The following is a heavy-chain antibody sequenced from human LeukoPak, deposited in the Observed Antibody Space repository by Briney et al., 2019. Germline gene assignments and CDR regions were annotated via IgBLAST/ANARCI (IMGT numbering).Heavy chain of an antibody. V-gene: IGHV1-8*03. D-gene: IGHD6-19*01. CDR1: GYTFTSYD. CDR2: MNPNSGNT. J-gene: IGHJ4*02. CDR3: ARKIDSSGWYRRGGYFDY. Sequence: SVKVSCKASGYTFTSYDINWVRQATGQGLEWMGWMNPNSGNTGYAQKFQGRVTITRNTSISTAYMELSSLRSEDTAVYYCARKIDSSGWYRRGGYFDYWGQGTLVTVSS.